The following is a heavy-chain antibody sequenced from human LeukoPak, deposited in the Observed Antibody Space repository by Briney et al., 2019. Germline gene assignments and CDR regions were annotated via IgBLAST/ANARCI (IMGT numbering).Heavy chain of an antibody. CDR2: IYYTGGT. CDR3: VRHGGTRVTLVEVYYFDY. J-gene: IGHJ4*02. Sequence: SETLSLTCTVSGGSITTSSYYWAWIRQPPEKGLEWIRSIYYTGGTSYSPSLKSRVTISVDTSKNQFSLKLSSVTAADTAVYYCVRHGGTRVTLVEVYYFDYWGQGTLVTVSS. D-gene: IGHD4-11*01. CDR1: GGSITTSSYY. V-gene: IGHV4-39*01.